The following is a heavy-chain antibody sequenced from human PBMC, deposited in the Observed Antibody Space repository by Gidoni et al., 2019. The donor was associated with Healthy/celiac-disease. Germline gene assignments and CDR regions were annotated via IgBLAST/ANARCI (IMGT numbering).Heavy chain of an antibody. V-gene: IGHV4-59*01. CDR1: GGSISSYY. CDR2: IYYSGST. CDR3: AREGNSTPYYFDY. D-gene: IGHD2-2*01. J-gene: IGHJ4*02. Sequence: QVQLQESGPGLVKPSDTLSLTCTVSGGSISSYYWSWIRQPPGKGLEWIGYIYYSGSTNYNPSLKSRVTISVDTAKNQFSLKLSSVTAADTAVYYCAREGNSTPYYFDYWGQGTLVTVSS.